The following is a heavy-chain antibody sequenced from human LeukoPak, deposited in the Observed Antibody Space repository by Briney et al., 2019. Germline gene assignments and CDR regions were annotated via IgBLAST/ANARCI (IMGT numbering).Heavy chain of an antibody. CDR1: GFTFSSYA. CDR3: QGRAMVTNDY. CDR2: ISYDGSNK. D-gene: IGHD5-18*01. V-gene: IGHV3-30-3*01. J-gene: IGHJ4*02. Sequence: PGGSLRLSCAASGFTFSSYAMHWVRQAPGEGLEWVAVISYDGSNKYYADSVKGRFTISRDNSKNTLYLQMNSLRAEDTAVYYCQGRAMVTNDYWGQGTLVTVSS.